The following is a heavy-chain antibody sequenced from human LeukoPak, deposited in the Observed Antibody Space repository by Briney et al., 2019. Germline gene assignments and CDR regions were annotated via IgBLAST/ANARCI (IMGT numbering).Heavy chain of an antibody. CDR1: GYTLTELS. CDR3: ATALEMATIDRSLEN. D-gene: IGHD5-24*01. J-gene: IGHJ4*02. V-gene: IGHV1-24*01. CDR2: FDPEDGGT. Sequence: GASVKVSCKVSGYTLTELSMHWVRQAPGKGLEWMGGFDPEDGGTIYAQKFQGRVTMTEDTSTDTAYMELSSLRSEDTAVYYCATALEMATIDRSLENWGQGTLVTVSS.